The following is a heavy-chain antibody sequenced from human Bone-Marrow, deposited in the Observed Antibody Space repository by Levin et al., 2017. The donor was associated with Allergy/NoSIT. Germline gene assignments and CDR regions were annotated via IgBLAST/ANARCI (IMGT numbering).Heavy chain of an antibody. CDR3: ARRKAYSNNGLDV. Sequence: PSETLSLTCTFSGATVRSSYWSWIRQSPGKGLEWIGYIYHTGSTNYNPSLKSRVSISLDTSKNEFSLKMTSVSAADTAVYYCARRKAYSNNGLDVWGQGTAVTVSS. V-gene: IGHV4-59*02. CDR2: IYHTGST. CDR1: GATVRSSY. J-gene: IGHJ6*02. D-gene: IGHD4-11*01.